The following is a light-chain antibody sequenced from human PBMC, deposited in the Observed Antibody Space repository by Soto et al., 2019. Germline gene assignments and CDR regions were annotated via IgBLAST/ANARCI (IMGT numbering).Light chain of an antibody. Sequence: QSALTQPASVSGSPGQSITISCIGTSSDIGAYNYVSWYQQHPGKVPKLMIYEVTNRPSGLSNRFSGSKSGNTASLTISGLQAEDEDEYFCSSYSSTSTHYVFGTGTKLTVL. CDR2: EVT. V-gene: IGLV2-14*01. J-gene: IGLJ1*01. CDR3: SSYSSTSTHYV. CDR1: SSDIGAYNY.